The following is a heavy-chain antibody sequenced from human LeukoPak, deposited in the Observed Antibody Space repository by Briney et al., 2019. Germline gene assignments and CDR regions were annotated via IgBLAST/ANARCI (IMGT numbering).Heavy chain of an antibody. J-gene: IGHJ3*02. CDR3: ARVSFGAFDI. D-gene: IGHD3-16*01. CDR1: GFTFSSYG. Sequence: GGSLRLSCAASGFTFSSYGMSWVRQAPGKGLEWVSAISGGGGSTYYPDSVKGRFTISRDNSKNTLYLQMNSLRAEDTAVYYCARVSFGAFDIWGQGTMVTVSS. CDR2: ISGGGGST. V-gene: IGHV3-23*01.